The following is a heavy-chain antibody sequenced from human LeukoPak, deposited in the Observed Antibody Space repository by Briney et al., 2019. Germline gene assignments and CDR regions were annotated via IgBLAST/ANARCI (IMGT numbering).Heavy chain of an antibody. V-gene: IGHV1-2*02. CDR2: IDPNSGGT. D-gene: IGHD3/OR15-3a*01. CDR1: GYTFTGKF. J-gene: IGHJ4*02. CDR3: ARDREGLAYFDF. Sequence: ASVKVSCKASGYTFTGKFIHWVRQAPGRGLEWMGWIDPNSGGTDYAQKFQGRVTMTRDTSIATAYMDLSRLISDDTAVYYCARDREGLAYFDFWGQGILVTVSS.